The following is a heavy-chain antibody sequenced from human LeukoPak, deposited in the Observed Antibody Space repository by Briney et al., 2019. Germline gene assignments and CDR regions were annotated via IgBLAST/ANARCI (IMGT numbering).Heavy chain of an antibody. Sequence: SETLSLTCTVSGDSISNGGSISNGGHYWSWIRQPPGKALEWIGNIYYTGSTYYNPSLKSRVTISVDMSKNQFSLKLRFVTAADTAVYYCARGELPFFWGQGTLVTVSS. CDR1: GDSISNGGSISNGGHY. D-gene: IGHD1-26*01. V-gene: IGHV4-39*01. CDR3: ARGELPFF. CDR2: IYYTGST. J-gene: IGHJ4*02.